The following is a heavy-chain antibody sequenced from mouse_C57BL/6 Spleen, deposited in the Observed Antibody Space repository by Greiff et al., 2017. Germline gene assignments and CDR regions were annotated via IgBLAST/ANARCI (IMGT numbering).Heavy chain of an antibody. D-gene: IGHD1-1*01. CDR2: IHPNSGST. Sequence: QVQLQQPGAELVKPGASVKLSCKASGYTFTSYWMHWVKQRPGQGLEWIGMIHPNSGSTNYNEKFKSKATLTVDKSSSTAYMQLSSLTSEDSAVYYCAREDYGSSPPGFAYWGQGTLVTVSA. V-gene: IGHV1-64*01. CDR3: AREDYGSSPPGFAY. CDR1: GYTFTSYW. J-gene: IGHJ3*01.